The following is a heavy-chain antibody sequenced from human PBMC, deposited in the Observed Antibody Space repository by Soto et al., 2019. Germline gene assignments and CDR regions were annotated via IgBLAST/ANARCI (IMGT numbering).Heavy chain of an antibody. CDR2: IYYSGST. J-gene: IGHJ6*02. V-gene: IGHV4-59*01. D-gene: IGHD2-2*01. CDR3: ARVSGYCSSTSCPPPFYYYGMDV. CDR1: GGSISSYY. Sequence: SETLSLTCTVSGGSISSYYWSWIRQPPGKGLEWIGYIYYSGSTNYNPSLKSRVTISVDTSKNQFSLKLSSVTAADTAVYYCARVSGYCSSTSCPPPFYYYGMDVWGQGTTVTVS.